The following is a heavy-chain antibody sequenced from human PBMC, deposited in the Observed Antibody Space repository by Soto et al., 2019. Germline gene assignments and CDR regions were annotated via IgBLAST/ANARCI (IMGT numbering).Heavy chain of an antibody. CDR3: AREGQYYDASGYAN. J-gene: IGHJ4*02. V-gene: IGHV1-18*01. D-gene: IGHD3-22*01. CDR1: GYSFATSG. Sequence: QVKLVQSGTEVKKPGASIKVSCKASGYSFATSGMSWVRQAPGQGLEWMGWISAYNGNTNYDQNLQDRVTMTTDTSTNTAYLEVRNLRSDETAVYYCAREGQYYDASGYANWGQGTLVTVSS. CDR2: ISAYNGNT.